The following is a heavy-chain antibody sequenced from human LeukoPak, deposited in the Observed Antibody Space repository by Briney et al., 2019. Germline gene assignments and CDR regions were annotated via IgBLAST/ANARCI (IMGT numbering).Heavy chain of an antibody. D-gene: IGHD2-21*01. CDR3: ARDKYSGGQGFHY. J-gene: IGHJ4*02. V-gene: IGHV4-4*02. Sequence: PSETLSLTCAVSGDSISSDNWWTWVRQPPGKGLEWIGEIFDSVISVGGRTNYKPSLTSRVTISVDKPQKQFSLTLRSVTAADTAIYYCARDKYSGGQGFHYWGQGILVTVSS. CDR1: GDSISSDNW. CDR2: IFDSVISVGGRT.